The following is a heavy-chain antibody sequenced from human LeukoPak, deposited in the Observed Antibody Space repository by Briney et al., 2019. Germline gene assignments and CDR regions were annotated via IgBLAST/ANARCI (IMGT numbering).Heavy chain of an antibody. CDR1: GYSFTSYW. J-gene: IGHJ4*02. V-gene: IGHV5-51*01. CDR3: ARIYCSSTSCYSSPFDY. D-gene: IGHD2-2*01. CDR2: IYPGDSDT. Sequence: GESLKISCKGSGYSFTSYWIGWVRQMPGKGMEWMGIIYPGDSDTRYSPSFQGQVTISADESISTAYLQWSSLKASDTAMYYCARIYCSSTSCYSSPFDYWGQGTLVTVSS.